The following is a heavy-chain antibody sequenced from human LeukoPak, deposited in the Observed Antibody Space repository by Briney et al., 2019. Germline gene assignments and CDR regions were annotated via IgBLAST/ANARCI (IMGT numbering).Heavy chain of an antibody. Sequence: PSETLSLTCSVSGGSISSYYWSWIRQPPGKGLEWIGYIYYSGSTNYNPSLKSRVTISVDTSKNQFSLKLSSVTAADTAVYYCAGYSYGIGAIDYWGQGTLVTVSS. CDR3: AGYSYGIGAIDY. CDR1: GGSISSYY. D-gene: IGHD5-18*01. CDR2: IYYSGST. J-gene: IGHJ4*02. V-gene: IGHV4-59*08.